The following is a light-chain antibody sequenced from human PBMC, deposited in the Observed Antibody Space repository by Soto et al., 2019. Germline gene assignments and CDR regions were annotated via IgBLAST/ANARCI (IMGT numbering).Light chain of an antibody. J-gene: IGKJ4*01. CDR1: QGIRSY. CDR2: AAS. Sequence: DIQLTQSPSFLSASVGDRVTITCRSSQGIRSYLAWDQQKPGKASKLLIYAASTSQSGVPSRFSGSGSGTEFTHSISRLQPAAFAIYGSQELNSYPPLTFGGGTNVAVK. CDR3: QELNSYPPLT. V-gene: IGKV1-9*01.